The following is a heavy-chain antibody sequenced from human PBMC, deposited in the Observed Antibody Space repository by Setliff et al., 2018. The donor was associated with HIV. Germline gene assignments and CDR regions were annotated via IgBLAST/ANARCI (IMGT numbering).Heavy chain of an antibody. Sequence: SETLSLTCSVSGDSISSGTYYWSWIRQPPGKGLEWIGYIYYSGSTNYNPSLKSRVTISVDTSKNQLSLKLSSVTAADTAVYYCASQVGNKVLFDSWGQGTLVTVSS. CDR1: GDSISSGTYY. J-gene: IGHJ4*02. CDR3: ASQVGNKVLFDS. V-gene: IGHV4-61*01. CDR2: IYYSGST. D-gene: IGHD7-27*01.